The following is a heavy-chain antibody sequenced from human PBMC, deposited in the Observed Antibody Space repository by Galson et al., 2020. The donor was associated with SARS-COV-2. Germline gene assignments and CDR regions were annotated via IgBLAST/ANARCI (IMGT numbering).Heavy chain of an antibody. CDR2: IQSSGNT. Sequence: SETLSLTCTVSGESISSDDFYWSWIRPTPGTGLEWIGDIQSSGNTYYNPSLMSRGTISVDTSKNQFSLRLRSVTATDTAVYFCARTSSTATREYYFDYWGQGTLVSVSS. CDR1: GESISSDDFY. J-gene: IGHJ4*02. V-gene: IGHV4-30-4*01. CDR3: ARTSSTATREYYFDY. D-gene: IGHD4-17*01.